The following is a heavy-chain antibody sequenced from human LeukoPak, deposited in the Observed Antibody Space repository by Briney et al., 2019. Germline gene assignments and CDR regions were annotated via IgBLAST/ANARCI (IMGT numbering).Heavy chain of an antibody. CDR2: ISSSSSTI. J-gene: IGHJ4*02. V-gene: IGHV3-48*02. Sequence: GGSLRLSCAASGFTFSIYSMHWVRQAPGKGLEWVSYISSSSSTIKYADSVKGRFTISRDNAKNSLFLQMNSLRDEDTAVYYCARAKDNYYGSGSYDWGQGTLVTVSS. CDR1: GFTFSIYS. D-gene: IGHD3-10*01. CDR3: ARAKDNYYGSGSYD.